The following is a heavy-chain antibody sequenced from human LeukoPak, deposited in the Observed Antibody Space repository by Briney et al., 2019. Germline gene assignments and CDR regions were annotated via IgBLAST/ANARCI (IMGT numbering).Heavy chain of an antibody. CDR3: ARDFYSSGRYYFDY. CDR1: GFTFSSYW. CDR2: INSDGSST. Sequence: GGSLRLSCAASGFTFSSYWMHWVRQAPGKGLVWVSRINSDGSSTSYADSVKGRFTISRDNAKTTLYLQMNSLRAEDTAVYYCARDFYSSGRYYFDYWGQGTLVTVSS. D-gene: IGHD6-19*01. V-gene: IGHV3-74*01. J-gene: IGHJ4*02.